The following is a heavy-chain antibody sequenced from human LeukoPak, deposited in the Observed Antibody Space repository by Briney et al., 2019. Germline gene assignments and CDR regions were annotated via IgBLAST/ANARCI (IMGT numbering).Heavy chain of an antibody. D-gene: IGHD6-13*01. CDR3: ARATPIAAAGPHYFDY. J-gene: IGHJ4*02. CDR2: IYYSGST. V-gene: IGHV4-39*07. Sequence: PSETLSLTCTVSGGSISSSSYYWGWIRQPPGKGLEWIVSIYYSGSTYYNPSLKSRVTISVDTSKNQFSLKLSSVTAADTAVYYCARATPIAAAGPHYFDYWGQGTLVTVSS. CDR1: GGSISSSSYY.